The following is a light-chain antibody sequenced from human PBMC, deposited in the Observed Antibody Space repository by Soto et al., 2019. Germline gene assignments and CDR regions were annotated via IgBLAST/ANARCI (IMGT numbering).Light chain of an antibody. CDR2: DVG. CDR3: WAYAGGSILFV. J-gene: IGLJ1*01. CDR1: NRDVGGFGL. Sequence: QSVLTQPASVSGSPGQSITIPCNGTNRDVGGFGLVSWDQQHPGKAPKLLIYDVGRRPSGVSPRFSGSKSGNAASLTISDLQAEDEADYFCWAYAGGSILFVFGAGTKLPVL. V-gene: IGLV2-23*02.